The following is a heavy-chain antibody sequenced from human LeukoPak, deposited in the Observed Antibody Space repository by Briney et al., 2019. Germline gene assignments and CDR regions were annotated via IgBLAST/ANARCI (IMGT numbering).Heavy chain of an antibody. CDR3: ARRSGSAAIDY. Sequence: ASVKVPCKASGYIFTSYFMHWVRQAPGQGLEWMAIMNPSGGSTTFAQKFQGRVTMTRDTSTSTVYMELSSLRSEDTAVYYCARRSGSAAIDYWGQGTLVTVSS. CDR2: MNPSGGST. D-gene: IGHD6-13*01. V-gene: IGHV1-46*01. CDR1: GYIFTSYF. J-gene: IGHJ4*02.